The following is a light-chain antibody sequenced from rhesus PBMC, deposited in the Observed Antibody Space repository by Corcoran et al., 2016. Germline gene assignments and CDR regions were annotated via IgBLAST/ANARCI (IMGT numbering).Light chain of an antibody. V-gene: IGKV1-74*01. CDR1: VNVKNH. CDR2: KAS. J-gene: IGKJ4*01. Sequence: DIQLTQSPSSLSASVGDRVTITCWSIVNVKNHLNWYQHKPVKAPNLLIYKASTLQCGVPSRFSGNGSGTEYTCTISSLQSGDVATYDCQHNYGTPRTFGGGTKVEIK. CDR3: QHNYGTPRT.